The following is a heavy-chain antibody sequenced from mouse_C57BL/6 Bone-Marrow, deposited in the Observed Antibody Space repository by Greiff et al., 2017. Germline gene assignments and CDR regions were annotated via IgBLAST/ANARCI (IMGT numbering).Heavy chain of an antibody. D-gene: IGHD2-4*01. CDR2: INPSTGGT. CDR3: ARDYDYDGGY. CDR1: GYSFTGYY. Sequence: VHVKQSGPELVKPGASVKISCKASGYSFTGYYMNWVKQSPEKSLEWIGEINPSTGGTTYNQKFKAKATLTVDKSSSTAYMQLKSLTSEDSAVYYCARDYDYDGGYWGQGTTLTVSS. J-gene: IGHJ2*01. V-gene: IGHV1-42*01.